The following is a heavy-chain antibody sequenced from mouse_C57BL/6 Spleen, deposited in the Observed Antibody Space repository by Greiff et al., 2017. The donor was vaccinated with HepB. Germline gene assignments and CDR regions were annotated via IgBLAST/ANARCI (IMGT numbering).Heavy chain of an antibody. J-gene: IGHJ1*03. CDR2: IYPGDGDT. CDR3: ARSVPPYFDV. V-gene: IGHV1-82*01. CDR1: GYAFSSSW. Sequence: QVQLKESGPELVKPGASVKISCKASGYAFSSSWMNWVKQRPGKGLEWIGRIYPGDGDTNYNGKFKGKATLTADKSSSTAYMQLSSLTSEDSAVYVCARSVPPYFDVWGTGTTVTVSS.